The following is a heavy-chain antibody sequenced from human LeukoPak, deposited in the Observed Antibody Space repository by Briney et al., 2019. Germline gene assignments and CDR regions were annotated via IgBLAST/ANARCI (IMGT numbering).Heavy chain of an antibody. CDR2: INHSGSI. CDR3: ASYKDYMDV. J-gene: IGHJ6*03. V-gene: IGHV4-34*01. CDR1: GGSFSGYY. Sequence: PSETLSLTCAVYGGSFSGYYWSWIRQPPGKGLEWTGEINHSGSINYNPSLKSRVTISVDKSKNQFSLKLSSVTAADTAVYYCASYKDYMDVWGKGTTVTVSS. D-gene: IGHD3-10*01.